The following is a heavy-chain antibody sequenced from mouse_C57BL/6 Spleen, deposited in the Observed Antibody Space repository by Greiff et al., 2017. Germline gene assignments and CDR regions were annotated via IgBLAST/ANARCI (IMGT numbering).Heavy chain of an antibody. D-gene: IGHD1-1*01. CDR3: ARDEGITTVVAYWYFDV. V-gene: IGHV5-4*01. Sequence: EVQWVESGGGLVKPGGSLKLSCAASGFTFSSYAMSWVRQTPEKRLEWVATISDGGSYTYYPDNVKGRFTISRDNAKNNLYLQMSHLKSEDTAMYYCARDEGITTVVAYWYFDVWGTGTTVTVSS. J-gene: IGHJ1*03. CDR1: GFTFSSYA. CDR2: ISDGGSYT.